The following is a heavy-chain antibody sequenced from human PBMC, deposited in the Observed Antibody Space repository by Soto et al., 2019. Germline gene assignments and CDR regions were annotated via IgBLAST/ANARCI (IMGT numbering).Heavy chain of an antibody. Sequence: QLQLQESGPGLVKPSETLSLTCSVSGGSINYNSYHWGWIRQPPGQGLEWIGSIFYTGTTFYNPSLGSRVTMSVDTSKNPFSLHLTSVTAADTAVYFCARLVVVAPVANVWGQGTLVTVSS. CDR1: GGSINYNSYH. CDR2: IFYTGTT. D-gene: IGHD2-2*01. CDR3: ARLVVVAPVANV. J-gene: IGHJ4*02. V-gene: IGHV4-39*02.